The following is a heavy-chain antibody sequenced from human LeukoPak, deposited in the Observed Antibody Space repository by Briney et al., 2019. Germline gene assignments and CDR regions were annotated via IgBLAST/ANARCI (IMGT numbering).Heavy chain of an antibody. CDR1: GFTFDDYA. Sequence: GGSLRLSCAASGFTFDDYAMHWVRQAPGKGPEWVSGISWNSGSIGYADSVKGRFTISRDNAKNSLYLQMNSLRAEDTALYYCAKGLYYDSSGSFDPWGQGTLVTVSS. J-gene: IGHJ5*02. CDR3: AKGLYYDSSGSFDP. V-gene: IGHV3-9*01. D-gene: IGHD3-22*01. CDR2: ISWNSGSI.